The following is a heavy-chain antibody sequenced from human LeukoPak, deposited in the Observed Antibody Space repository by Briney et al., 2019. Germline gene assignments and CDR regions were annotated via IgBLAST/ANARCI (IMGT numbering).Heavy chain of an antibody. Sequence: GGSLRLSCAASGFPLSSYWMHWVRQAPGKGLVWVSRISPDGTSTYYADSVKSRFTISRDNAKNTLYLQMNSLTVEDTAVYYCARVPTNSYGFGQWGQGSLVTVSS. J-gene: IGHJ4*02. CDR3: ARVPTNSYGFGQ. V-gene: IGHV3-74*01. D-gene: IGHD5-18*01. CDR1: GFPLSSYW. CDR2: ISPDGTST.